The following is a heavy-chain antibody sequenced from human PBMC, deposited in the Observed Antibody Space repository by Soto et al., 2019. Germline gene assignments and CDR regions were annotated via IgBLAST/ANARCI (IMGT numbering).Heavy chain of an antibody. V-gene: IGHV3-11*06. CDR1: GFTFNEYY. CDR3: ARSGDNYNLLDY. J-gene: IGHJ4*02. Sequence: GGSLRLSCAVSGFTFNEYYMSWIRQAPGKGLEWISYSSNSGTFARYADSVKGRFSISRDNAKNSLYLQINSLRGDDTAIYYCARSGDNYNLLDYWGQGTPVTVSS. D-gene: IGHD1-1*01. CDR2: SSNSGTFA.